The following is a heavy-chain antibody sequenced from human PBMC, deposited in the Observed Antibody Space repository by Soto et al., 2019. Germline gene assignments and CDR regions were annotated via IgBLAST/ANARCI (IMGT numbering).Heavy chain of an antibody. Sequence: SVKVSCKASGFTFTTSSVQWLRQARGQRLEWIGWIVVGSGNTNYAQRFQERVTITRDMSTSTAYLELSSLTSEDTAVYYCARIAAAGPVNDAFDIWGQGTMVTVSS. CDR2: IVVGSGNT. CDR1: GFTFTTSS. D-gene: IGHD6-13*01. J-gene: IGHJ3*02. V-gene: IGHV1-58*01. CDR3: ARIAAAGPVNDAFDI.